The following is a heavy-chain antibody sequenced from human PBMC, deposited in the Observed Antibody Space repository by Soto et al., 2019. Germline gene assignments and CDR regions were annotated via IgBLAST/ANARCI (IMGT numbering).Heavy chain of an antibody. Sequence: PGGSLRLSCTGSGFTFSSYAMSWVRQAPGKGLEWVASITGSGGGPYYADSVKGRFTISRDNSKNTLYLQMNNLRADDTAVYYCARGIGERIGVAFDYWGQGTLVTVSS. J-gene: IGHJ4*02. D-gene: IGHD6-19*01. CDR3: ARGIGERIGVAFDY. V-gene: IGHV3-23*01. CDR2: ITGSGGGP. CDR1: GFTFSSYA.